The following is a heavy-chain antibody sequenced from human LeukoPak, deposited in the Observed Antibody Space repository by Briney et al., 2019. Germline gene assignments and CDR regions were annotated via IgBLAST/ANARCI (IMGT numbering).Heavy chain of an antibody. J-gene: IGHJ4*02. V-gene: IGHV4-59*01. D-gene: IGHD3-22*01. Sequence: TPSEALSLTCTVSGGSISSYYWSWVRQPPGKGLEWIGYIYYSGSTNYNPSLKSRVTISVDTSKNQFSLKLSSVTAADTAVYYCARAITMIVVVPDYWGQGTLVTVSS. CDR2: IYYSGST. CDR1: GGSISSYY. CDR3: ARAITMIVVVPDY.